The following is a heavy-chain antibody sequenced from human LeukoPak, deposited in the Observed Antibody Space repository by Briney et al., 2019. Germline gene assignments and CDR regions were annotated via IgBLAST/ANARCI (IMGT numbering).Heavy chain of an antibody. D-gene: IGHD3-10*01. V-gene: IGHV4-34*01. CDR2: INHSGST. CDR3: ARNGDGLLWFGEFYY. J-gene: IGHJ4*02. CDR1: GGSFSGYY. Sequence: SETLSLTCAVYGGSFSGYYWSWIRQPPGKELEWIGEINHSGSTNYNPSLKSRVTISVDTSKNQFSLKLSSVTAADTAVYYCARNGDGLLWFGEFYYWGQGTLVTVSS.